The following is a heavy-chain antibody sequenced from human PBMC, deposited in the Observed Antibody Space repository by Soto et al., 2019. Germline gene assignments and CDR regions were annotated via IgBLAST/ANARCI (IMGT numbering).Heavy chain of an antibody. D-gene: IGHD3-10*01. J-gene: IGHJ5*02. CDR2: IYYSGST. CDR1: GGSVSSGSYY. CDR3: ARDHVGRGVINWFDP. V-gene: IGHV4-61*01. Sequence: QVQLQESGPGLVKPSETLSLTCTVSGGSVSSGSYYWSWIRQPPGKGLEWIGYIYYSGSTNYNPSLKSRVTISVDTSKSQFSLKLSSVTAADTAVYYCARDHVGRGVINWFDPWGQGTLVTVSS.